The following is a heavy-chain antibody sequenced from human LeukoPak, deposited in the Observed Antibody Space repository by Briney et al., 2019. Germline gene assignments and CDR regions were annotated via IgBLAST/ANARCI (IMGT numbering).Heavy chain of an antibody. CDR2: ISYDGSNK. D-gene: IGHD1-26*01. Sequence: GRSLRLSCAASGFTFSSYAMHWVRQAPGKGLEWVAVISYDGSNKYYADSVKGRFTISRDNAKNSLYLQMNTLRPEDTAVYYCAREKWDEDAFDMWGQGTMVTVSS. CDR1: GFTFSSYA. V-gene: IGHV3-30-3*01. CDR3: AREKWDEDAFDM. J-gene: IGHJ3*02.